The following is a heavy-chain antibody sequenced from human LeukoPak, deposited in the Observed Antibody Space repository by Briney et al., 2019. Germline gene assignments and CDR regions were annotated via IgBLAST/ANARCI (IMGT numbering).Heavy chain of an antibody. CDR3: ARQAGYCSSTSCYSRSYFHY. Sequence: GGSLRLSCAASGFTFSSYGMHWVRQASGKGLEWVAVIWYDGSNKYYADSVKGRFTISRDNSKNTLYLQMNSLRAEDTAVYYCARQAGYCSSTSCYSRSYFHYWGQGTLVTVSS. CDR2: IWYDGSNK. D-gene: IGHD2-2*01. CDR1: GFTFSSYG. V-gene: IGHV3-33*01. J-gene: IGHJ4*02.